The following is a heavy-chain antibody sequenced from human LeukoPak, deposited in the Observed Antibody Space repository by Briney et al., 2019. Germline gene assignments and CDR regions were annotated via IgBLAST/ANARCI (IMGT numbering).Heavy chain of an antibody. CDR2: INHSGST. Sequence: SETLSLTCAVYGGSFSGYYWSWIRQPPGKGQEWIGEINHSGSTNYNTSLKSRVTISVDTSKNQFSLKLSSVTAADTAVYYCARHRPWGAVAGIFDYWGQGTLVTVSS. D-gene: IGHD6-19*01. J-gene: IGHJ4*02. V-gene: IGHV4-34*01. CDR1: GGSFSGYY. CDR3: ARHRPWGAVAGIFDY.